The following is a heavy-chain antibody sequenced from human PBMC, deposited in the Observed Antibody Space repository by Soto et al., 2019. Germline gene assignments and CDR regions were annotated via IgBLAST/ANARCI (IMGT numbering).Heavy chain of an antibody. D-gene: IGHD3-9*01. Sequence: QGQLVESGGGGVQPGKPPKLSSSASGFHLRSFCLGWGRQAPGQGLEWVALIFSDATNKYYSDSVKGRFTVSRDNAKDTLYLQMDSLRAEDTAVYYCARAFDTWTAWGGAFDLWGQGTMVTVSS. J-gene: IGHJ3*01. CDR3: ARAFDTWTAWGGAFDL. CDR2: IFSDATNK. V-gene: IGHV3-33*01. CDR1: GFHLRSFC.